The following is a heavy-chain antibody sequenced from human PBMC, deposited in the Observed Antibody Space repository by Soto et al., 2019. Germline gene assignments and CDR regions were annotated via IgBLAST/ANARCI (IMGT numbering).Heavy chain of an antibody. CDR3: ARGPIMGGTNDWFDP. V-gene: IGHV1-2*02. D-gene: IGHD1-26*01. Sequence: QVQLAQSGAEVKKPWASVKVSCKASGYTFTDYYIHWVRQAPGQGLEWMGWISPKSGGTNFAQNFQGRVTMFRDTSMSTVSMELSRLTSDDTAVYYCARGPIMGGTNDWFDPWGQGTLVTVSS. J-gene: IGHJ5*02. CDR2: ISPKSGGT. CDR1: GYTFTDYY.